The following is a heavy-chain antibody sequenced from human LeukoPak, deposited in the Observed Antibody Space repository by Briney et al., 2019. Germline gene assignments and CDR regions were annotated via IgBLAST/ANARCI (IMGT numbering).Heavy chain of an antibody. J-gene: IGHJ5*02. CDR2: TNHSGST. CDR3: ARNDYGGNTNH. Sequence: SETLSLTCAVYGGSFSGYYWSWIRQPPGKGMEWIGETNHSGSTNYNPSLKSRVTISVDTSKNQFSLKLSSVTAADTAVYYYARNDYGGNTNHWGQGTLVTVSS. CDR1: GGSFSGYY. V-gene: IGHV4-34*01. D-gene: IGHD4-23*01.